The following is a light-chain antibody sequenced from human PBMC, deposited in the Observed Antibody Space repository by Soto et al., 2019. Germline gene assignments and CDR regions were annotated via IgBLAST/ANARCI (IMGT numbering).Light chain of an antibody. Sequence: QSVLTQPPSVSGAPGQRVTISCTGSSSNIGAGYDVHWYQQLPGTAPKLLIYGNSNRPSGVPDRFSGSKSGTSASLAITGLQDEDDADDYCQSYDSSLSGYVVFGGGTKVTVL. CDR3: QSYDSSLSGYVV. V-gene: IGLV1-40*01. CDR1: SSNIGAGYD. CDR2: GNS. J-gene: IGLJ2*01.